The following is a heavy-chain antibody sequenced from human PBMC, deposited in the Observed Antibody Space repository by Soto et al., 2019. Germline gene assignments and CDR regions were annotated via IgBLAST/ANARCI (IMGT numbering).Heavy chain of an antibody. CDR2: IVVGSGNT. CDR3: AAEKTPHCSSTSCYAFDI. D-gene: IGHD2-2*01. CDR1: GFTFTSSA. Sequence: ASVKVSCKASGFTFTSSAVQWVRQARGQRLEWIGWIVVGSGNTNYAQKFQERVTITRDMSTSTAYMELSSLRSEDTAVYYCAAEKTPHCSSTSCYAFDIWGQGTMVTVSS. J-gene: IGHJ3*02. V-gene: IGHV1-58*01.